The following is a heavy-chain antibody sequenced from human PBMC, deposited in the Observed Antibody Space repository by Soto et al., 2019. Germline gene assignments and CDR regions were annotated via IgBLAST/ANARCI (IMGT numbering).Heavy chain of an antibody. CDR3: ARVGQVVPAAIPEYYYYYYGMDV. J-gene: IGHJ6*02. Sequence: GGSLRLSCAASGFTFSSYWMHWVRQAPGKGLVWVSRINSDGSSTSYADSVKGRFTISRDNAKNTLYLQMNSLRAEDTAVYYCARVGQVVPAAIPEYYYYYYGMDVWGQGITVTVS. D-gene: IGHD2-2*02. CDR2: INSDGSST. CDR1: GFTFSSYW. V-gene: IGHV3-74*01.